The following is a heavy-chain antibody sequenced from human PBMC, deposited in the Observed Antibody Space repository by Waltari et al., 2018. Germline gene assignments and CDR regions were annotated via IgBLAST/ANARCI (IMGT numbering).Heavy chain of an antibody. D-gene: IGHD1-1*01. J-gene: IGHJ4*02. CDR2: IGPDGSDK. CDR1: GFTISRFW. CDR3: VGWNDPINS. Sequence: EAQLVQSGGGLVPPGGSLPLSRAPSGFTISRFWMTWIRQAPGQGQQWVAHIGPDGSDKYYVDSVKGRFTISRDNAENSLLLQMSSLRVEDTALYYCVGWNDPINSWGQGTLVAVSS. V-gene: IGHV3-7*01.